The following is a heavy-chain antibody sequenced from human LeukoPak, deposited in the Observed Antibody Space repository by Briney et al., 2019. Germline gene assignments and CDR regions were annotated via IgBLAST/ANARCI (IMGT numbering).Heavy chain of an antibody. CDR1: GDSISSSSSY. Sequence: SETLSLTCTVSGDSISSSSSYWGWIRQPPGVGLVWFVSIYYSGSTYYNTSLKSRVTISVDTSKNQFSLRLNSWTADDTAVYFCARRIMITFGGVIARAHPFDYWGQGTLVTVSS. D-gene: IGHD3-16*02. V-gene: IGHV4-39*01. J-gene: IGHJ4*02. CDR3: ARRIMITFGGVIARAHPFDY. CDR2: IYYSGST.